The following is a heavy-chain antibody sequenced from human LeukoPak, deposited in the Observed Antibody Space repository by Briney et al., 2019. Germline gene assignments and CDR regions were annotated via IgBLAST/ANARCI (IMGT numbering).Heavy chain of an antibody. V-gene: IGHV3-30*04. CDR1: GFTFSSYA. CDR3: AKDLSIAARYY. Sequence: GGSLRLSCAASGFTFSSYAMSWVRQAPGKGLEWIAIISYDGSNNNYADSVKGRFTISRDNSKNTLYLQMNSLRAEDTAVYYCAKDLSIAARYYWGQGTLVTVSS. D-gene: IGHD6-6*01. CDR2: ISYDGSNN. J-gene: IGHJ4*02.